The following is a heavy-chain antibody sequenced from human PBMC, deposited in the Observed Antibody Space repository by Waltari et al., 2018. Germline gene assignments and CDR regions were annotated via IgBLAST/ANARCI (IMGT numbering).Heavy chain of an antibody. Sequence: QVQLQQWGAGLLKPSETPSLTCAVYGGSFSGSYWSWIRQSQGKGREWIGEINNSGSTNYNPSLKSRVTRSVDTSKNQFSLKLSSVTAADTAVYYCARSIAGSGNYGSWNFDLWGRGTLVTVSS. V-gene: IGHV4-34*01. D-gene: IGHD3-10*01. J-gene: IGHJ2*01. CDR3: ARSIAGSGNYGSWNFDL. CDR2: INNSGST. CDR1: GGSFSGSY.